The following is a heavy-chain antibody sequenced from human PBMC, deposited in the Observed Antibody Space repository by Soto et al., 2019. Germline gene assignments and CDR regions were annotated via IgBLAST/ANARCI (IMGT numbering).Heavy chain of an antibody. CDR2: IIPIFGTA. CDR3: AAGGPYDFWNKYGMDV. D-gene: IGHD3-3*01. CDR1: VGTFSSYA. J-gene: IGHJ6*02. V-gene: IGHV1-69*05. Sequence: SVKVSCKASVGTFSSYAISWVRQAPGQGLEWMGGIIPIFGTANYAQKFQGRVTITRDMSTSTAYMELSSLRSEDTAVYYCAAGGPYDFWNKYGMDVWGQGTRSPSP.